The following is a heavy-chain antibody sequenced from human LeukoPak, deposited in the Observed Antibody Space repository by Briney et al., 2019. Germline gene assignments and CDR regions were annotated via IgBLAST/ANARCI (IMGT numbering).Heavy chain of an antibody. CDR3: ARDRTAMPYWYFDL. CDR1: GFTVSFYA. V-gene: IGHV3-23*01. D-gene: IGHD5-18*01. Sequence: GGSLRLSCAASGFTVSFYAMSWVRQAPGKGLEWVSVIAGGGSSTYYADSVKGRFTISRDNSKNTLYLQMNSLRAEDTAVYYCARDRTAMPYWYFDLWGRGTLVTVSS. J-gene: IGHJ2*01. CDR2: IAGGGSST.